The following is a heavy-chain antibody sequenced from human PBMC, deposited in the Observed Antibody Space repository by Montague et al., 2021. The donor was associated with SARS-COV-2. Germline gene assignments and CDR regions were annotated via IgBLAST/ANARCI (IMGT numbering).Heavy chain of an antibody. CDR2: IYSGGSST. V-gene: IGHV3-23*03. CDR1: GFTFSSYA. D-gene: IGHD3-3*01. J-gene: IGHJ4*02. Sequence: SLRLSCPASGFTFSSYAMRWVRQAPGKGLEWVSVIYSGGSSTYYADSVKGRFTISRGNSKNTLYLQMNSLRAEDTAVYYCAKGSYDFWSGYDRRGYFDYWGQGTRVTVSS. CDR3: AKGSYDFWSGYDRRGYFDY.